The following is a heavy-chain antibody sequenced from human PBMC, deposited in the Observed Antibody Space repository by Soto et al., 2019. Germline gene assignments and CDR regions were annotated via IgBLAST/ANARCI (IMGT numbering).Heavy chain of an antibody. Sequence: QVQLQESGPGLVKPSQTLSLTCTVSGGSISSGGYYWNWIRQHPGKGLEWIGYIYYSGSTYYNPSLKSRITISVDMSKNHFSLRLRSVTAADTAVYYCARENPREYYNMDVWGQGTTVTVSS. V-gene: IGHV4-31*03. CDR1: GGSISSGGYY. CDR2: IYYSGST. J-gene: IGHJ6*02. CDR3: ARENPREYYNMDV.